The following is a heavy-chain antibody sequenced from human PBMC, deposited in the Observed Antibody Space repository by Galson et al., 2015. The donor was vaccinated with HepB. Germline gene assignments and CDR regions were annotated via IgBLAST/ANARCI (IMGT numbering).Heavy chain of an antibody. V-gene: IGHV1-2*06. D-gene: IGHD3-9*01. J-gene: IGHJ2*01. CDR1: GYTFTGYY. CDR2: INPSRGGT. CDR3: AREPEFYEILTGYYSNWYFDL. Sequence: SVKVSCKASGYTFTGYYIHWVRQAPGQGLEWMGRINPSRGGTNYAQKFQGRVTMTRDTSISTAYMELSRLRSDDTAVYYCAREPEFYEILTGYYSNWYFDLWGRGTLVTVSS.